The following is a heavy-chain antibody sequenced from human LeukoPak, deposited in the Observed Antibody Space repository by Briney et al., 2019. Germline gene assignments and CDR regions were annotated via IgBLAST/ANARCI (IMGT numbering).Heavy chain of an antibody. J-gene: IGHJ4*02. CDR1: GFTFSSYS. D-gene: IGHD3-16*02. CDR3: ASSEDHDYVRGGYRSTPFDY. Sequence: GGSLRLSCAASGFTFSSYSMNWVRRAPGKGLEWVSSISGSSSYIYYADSVKGRFTISRDNSKNTLYLQMNSLRAEDTAVYYCASSEDHDYVRGGYRSTPFDYWGQGTLVTVSS. CDR2: ISGSSSYI. V-gene: IGHV3-21*04.